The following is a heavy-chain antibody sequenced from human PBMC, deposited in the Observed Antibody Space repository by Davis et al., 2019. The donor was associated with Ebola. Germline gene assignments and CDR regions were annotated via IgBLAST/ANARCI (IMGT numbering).Heavy chain of an antibody. V-gene: IGHV1-69*04. Sequence: GGSLRLSCAASGFTFSLFAMHWVRQAPGQGLEWMGRIIPVVDTKDYAQKFQGRVTLTADKATNTAYMELSGLRFDDTAVYYCARGKWFDPWGQGTLVSVTS. J-gene: IGHJ5*02. CDR2: IIPVVDTK. CDR3: ARGKWFDP. CDR1: GFTFSLFA.